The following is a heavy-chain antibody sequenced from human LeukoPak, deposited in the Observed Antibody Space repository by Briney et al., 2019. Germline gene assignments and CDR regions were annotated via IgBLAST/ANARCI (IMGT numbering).Heavy chain of an antibody. CDR2: VTGSGGSP. D-gene: IGHD3-9*01. V-gene: IGHV3-23*01. CDR3: AKAASLTGYYFDN. CDR1: GFTFRRYA. J-gene: IGHJ4*02. Sequence: PGGSLRLSCSASGFTFRRYAMSWVRQAPGKGLEWVSAVTGSGGSPYYADSVNGRFTMSRDNSKNTVDLQMNSLRVEDTAVYYCAKAASLTGYYFDNWGQGTLVIVSS.